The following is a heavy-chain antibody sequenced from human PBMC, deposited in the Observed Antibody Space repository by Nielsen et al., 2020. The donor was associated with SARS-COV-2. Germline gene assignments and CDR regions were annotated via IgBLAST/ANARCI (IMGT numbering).Heavy chain of an antibody. Sequence: GGSLRLSCAASGFTFDDYAMHWVRQAPGKGLEWVSGISWNSGSIGYADSVKGRFTISRDNAKNSLYLQMNSLRAEDTALYYCAKDYGGNPGGAVDYWGQGTLVTVSS. V-gene: IGHV3-9*01. CDR1: GFTFDDYA. J-gene: IGHJ4*02. CDR2: ISWNSGSI. CDR3: AKDYGGNPGGAVDY. D-gene: IGHD4-23*01.